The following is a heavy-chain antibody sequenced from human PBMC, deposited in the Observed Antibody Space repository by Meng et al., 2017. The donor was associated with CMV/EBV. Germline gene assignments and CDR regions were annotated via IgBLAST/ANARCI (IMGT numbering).Heavy chain of an antibody. Sequence: GGSISSSTWWSWVRQPPGKGLEWIGEIYHSGSTNYNPSLKSRVTISVDKSKNQFSLKLSSVTAADTAVYYCASFIVVVPAAAAYFQHWGQGTLVTVSS. V-gene: IGHV4-4*02. CDR3: ASFIVVVPAAAAYFQH. D-gene: IGHD2-2*01. CDR1: GGSISSSTW. J-gene: IGHJ1*01. CDR2: IYHSGST.